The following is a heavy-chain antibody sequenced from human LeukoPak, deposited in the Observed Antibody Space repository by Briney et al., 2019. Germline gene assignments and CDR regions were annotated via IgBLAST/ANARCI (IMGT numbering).Heavy chain of an antibody. CDR1: GGSISSSSYY. D-gene: IGHD5/OR15-5a*01. CDR3: ARGGVSGHAFDI. Sequence: KPSETLSLTCTVSGGSISSSSYYWGWIRQPPGKGLEWIGSIYYSGSTYYNPSLKSRVTISVDTSKNQFSLKLSSVTAADTAVYYCARGGVSGHAFDIWGQGTMVTVSS. V-gene: IGHV4-39*01. CDR2: IYYSGST. J-gene: IGHJ3*02.